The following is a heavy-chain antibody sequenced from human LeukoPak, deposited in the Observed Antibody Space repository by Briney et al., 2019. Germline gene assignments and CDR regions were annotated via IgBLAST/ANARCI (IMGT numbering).Heavy chain of an antibody. CDR3: ARGRAPVVVPAALYYYFDY. J-gene: IGHJ4*02. D-gene: IGHD2-2*01. CDR2: IHYSGST. V-gene: IGHV4-30-4*01. Sequence: PSETLSLTCAVSRGSINSGDYYWTWIRQPPRKGLEWIGYIHYSGSTNYNPSLKSRVTISVDTSKNQFSLKLSSVTAADTAVYYCARGRAPVVVPAALYYYFDYWGQGTLVTVSS. CDR1: RGSINSGDYY.